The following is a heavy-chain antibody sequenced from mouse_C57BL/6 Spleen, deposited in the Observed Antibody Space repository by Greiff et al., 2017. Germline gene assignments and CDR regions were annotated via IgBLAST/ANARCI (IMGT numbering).Heavy chain of an antibody. V-gene: IGHV1-54*01. D-gene: IGHD1-1*01. CDR3: ARGVLRYQVNFDY. J-gene: IGHJ2*01. CDR1: GYAFTNYL. Sequence: QVQLQQSGAELVRPGTSVKVSCKASGYAFTNYLIEWVKQRPGQGLEWIGVINPGSGGTNYNEKFKGKATLTADKSSSTAYMQLISLTSEDSAVYFCARGVLRYQVNFDYWGQGTTLTVSS. CDR2: INPGSGGT.